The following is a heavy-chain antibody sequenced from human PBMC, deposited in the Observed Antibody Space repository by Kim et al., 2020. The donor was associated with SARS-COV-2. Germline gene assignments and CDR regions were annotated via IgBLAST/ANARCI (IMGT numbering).Heavy chain of an antibody. Sequence: GGSLRLSCAASGFTFSAYSMIWVRQAPGKGLEWVSDIGPGGSSINYSDSVKGRFTISRDNAKNSLYLQMDTLRDEDTAVYYCVRSGYDYWGQGTLVTFSS. J-gene: IGHJ4*02. D-gene: IGHD2-15*01. CDR3: VRSGYDY. V-gene: IGHV3-48*02. CDR2: IGPGGSSI. CDR1: GFTFSAYS.